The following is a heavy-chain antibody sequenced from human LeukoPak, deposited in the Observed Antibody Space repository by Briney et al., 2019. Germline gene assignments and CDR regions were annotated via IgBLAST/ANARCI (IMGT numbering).Heavy chain of an antibody. CDR2: ISGSGTDT. Sequence: GGSLRLSCGGSGFTFSSYAMSWVRQAPGKGLEWVSAISGSGTDTFYANSVRGRFTISRDNPKNTLYLQMNSLRAEDTAVYYCAKGGGSSCYSPSDYWGQGTLVTVSS. J-gene: IGHJ4*02. V-gene: IGHV3-23*01. CDR1: GFTFSSYA. CDR3: AKGGGSSCYSPSDY. D-gene: IGHD2-15*01.